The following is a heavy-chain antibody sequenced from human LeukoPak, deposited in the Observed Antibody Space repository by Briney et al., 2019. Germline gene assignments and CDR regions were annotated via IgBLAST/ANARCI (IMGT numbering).Heavy chain of an antibody. D-gene: IGHD6-19*01. Sequence: GGSLRLSCAASGFSASNTYISRGRQAPGKGLEWVSVIYTGGSAYYAESVTGRFTISRDNSKNTLYLQMSSLRAEDTAVYYCARDAYSSGWYRWFDPWGQGTLVTVSS. CDR3: ARDAYSSGWYRWFDP. CDR1: GFSASNTY. V-gene: IGHV3-53*01. CDR2: IYTGGSA. J-gene: IGHJ5*02.